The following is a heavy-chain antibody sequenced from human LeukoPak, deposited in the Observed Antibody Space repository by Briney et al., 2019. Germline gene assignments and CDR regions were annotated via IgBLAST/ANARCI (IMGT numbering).Heavy chain of an antibody. CDR1: GFTYTRHW. CDR2: IKQDGSEK. CDR3: ARGCCSGPTCYSDTFDL. J-gene: IGHJ3*01. V-gene: IGHV3-7*03. Sequence: GGALRVSCAASGFTYTRHWMAWVGQAPGKGVEWVANIKQDGSEKYYVDSVKGRFTISRDNAKNSMFLQMSSLRADDTAVYYCARGCCSGPTCYSDTFDLWGQGTMVTVSS. D-gene: IGHD2-2*01.